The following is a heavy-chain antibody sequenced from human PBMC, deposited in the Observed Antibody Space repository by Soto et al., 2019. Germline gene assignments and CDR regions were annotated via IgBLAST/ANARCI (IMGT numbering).Heavy chain of an antibody. J-gene: IGHJ6*02. D-gene: IGHD2-15*01. CDR1: GDSVSSNSAA. CDR2: TYYRSKWYN. V-gene: IGHV6-1*01. Sequence: SQTLSLTCAISGDSVSSNSAAWNWIRQSPSRGLEWLGRTYYRSKWYNDYAVSVKSRITINPDTSKNQFSLQLNSVTPEDTAVYYCARDLFSGGGYCSGGSCYSGHYYYYGMDVWGQGTTVTVPS. CDR3: ARDLFSGGGYCSGGSCYSGHYYYYGMDV.